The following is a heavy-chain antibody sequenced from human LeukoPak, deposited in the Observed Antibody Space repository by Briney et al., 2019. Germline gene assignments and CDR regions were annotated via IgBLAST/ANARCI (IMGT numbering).Heavy chain of an antibody. V-gene: IGHV3-30*09. J-gene: IGHJ6*03. D-gene: IGHD2-2*01. CDR3: ARGRYCTTSSCYSYYHYYNMDI. Sequence: PGGSLRLSCVASGFTFSSHAIHWVRQAPGKGLEWVAVISFDGSNKYYTGSVKGRFAISRDNSKNTLYLQMNSLRAEDTAVYYCARGRYCTTSSCYSYYHYYNMDISGKGTTVTVSS. CDR2: ISFDGSNK. CDR1: GFTFSSHA.